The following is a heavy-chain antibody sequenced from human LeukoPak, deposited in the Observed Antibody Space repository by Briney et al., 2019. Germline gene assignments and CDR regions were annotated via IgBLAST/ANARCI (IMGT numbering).Heavy chain of an antibody. CDR2: INHSGST. Sequence: SETLSLTCAVYGGSFSGYYWSWIRQPPGKGLEWIGEINHSGSTNYNPSLKSRVTMSVDTSKNQFSLKLSSVTAADTAVYYCAREGLTGTEHWGQGTLVTVSS. CDR3: AREGLTGTEH. V-gene: IGHV4-34*01. J-gene: IGHJ1*01. D-gene: IGHD1-7*01. CDR1: GGSFSGYY.